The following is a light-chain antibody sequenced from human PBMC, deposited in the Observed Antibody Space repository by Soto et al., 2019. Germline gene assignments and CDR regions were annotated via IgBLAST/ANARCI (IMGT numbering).Light chain of an antibody. J-gene: IGKJ2*01. CDR3: QQYDTYSMYT. V-gene: IGKV1-5*01. Sequence: DIQMTHSPSTLSASVGDRVTITCRASQSIGTWLAWYQQKPGKAPKLLIYDASTLESGVPSRFSGSGSGTEFTLIISSLQPDDFATYYCQQYDTYSMYTFGQGTKVDIK. CDR2: DAS. CDR1: QSIGTW.